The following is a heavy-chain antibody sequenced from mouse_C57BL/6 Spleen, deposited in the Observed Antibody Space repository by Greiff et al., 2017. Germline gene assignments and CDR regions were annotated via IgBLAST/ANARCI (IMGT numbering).Heavy chain of an antibody. CDR3: AKNYGKGYYAMDY. V-gene: IGHV1-50*01. CDR2: IDPSDSYT. D-gene: IGHD1-1*02. Sequence: QVQLQQPGAELVKPGASVKLSCKASGYTFTSYWMQWVKQRPGQGLEWIGEIDPSDSYTNYNQKFKGKATLTVDTSSSTAYMQLSSLTSEDSAVYYCAKNYGKGYYAMDYWGQGTSVTVSS. J-gene: IGHJ4*01. CDR1: GYTFTSYW.